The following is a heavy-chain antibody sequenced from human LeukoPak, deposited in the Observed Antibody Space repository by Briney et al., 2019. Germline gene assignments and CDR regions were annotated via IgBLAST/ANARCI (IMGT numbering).Heavy chain of an antibody. V-gene: IGHV4-59*01. CDR2: IYYSGST. J-gene: IGHJ4*02. Sequence: NPSETLSLTCTVSGGSISSYYWSWIRQPPGKGLEWIGYIYYSGSTNYNPSLKSRVTISVDTSKNQFSLKLSSVTAADTAVYYCARSRSSHSNGYSYGLGPLFDYWGQGTLVTVSS. D-gene: IGHD5-18*01. CDR1: GGSISSYY. CDR3: ARSRSSHSNGYSYGLGPLFDY.